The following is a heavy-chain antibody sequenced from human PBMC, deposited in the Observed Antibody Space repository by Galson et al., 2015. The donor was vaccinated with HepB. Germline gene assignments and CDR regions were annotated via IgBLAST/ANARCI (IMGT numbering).Heavy chain of an antibody. CDR1: GGSISSYY. CDR3: ARDTGLLSYFDY. CDR2: IYYSGST. J-gene: IGHJ4*02. V-gene: IGHV4-59*01. Sequence: LSLTCTVSGGSISSYYWRWIRQPPGKGLEWIGYIYYSGSTNYNPSLKSRVTISVDTSKNQFSLKLSSVTAADTAVYYCARDTGLLSYFDYWGQGTLVTVSS. D-gene: IGHD1-26*01.